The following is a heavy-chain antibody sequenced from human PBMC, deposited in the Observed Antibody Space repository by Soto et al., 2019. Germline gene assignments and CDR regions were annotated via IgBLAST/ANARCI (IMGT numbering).Heavy chain of an antibody. J-gene: IGHJ6*02. CDR3: ARMPQTGSDFHV. CDR2: IKEDGSEK. Sequence: GGSLRLSCTVSGFTFSRYYMNWVRQAPGKGLEWVATIKEDGSEKFYVDSVKGRFTISRDNAKNSLFLQMNSLRVEDTALYYCARMPQTGSDFHVWGQGTTVTVSS. D-gene: IGHD3-3*01. V-gene: IGHV3-7*01. CDR1: GFTFSRYY.